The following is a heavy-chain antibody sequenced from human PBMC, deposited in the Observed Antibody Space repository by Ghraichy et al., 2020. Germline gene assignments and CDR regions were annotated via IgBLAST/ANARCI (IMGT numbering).Heavy chain of an antibody. CDR2: IYISGSI. Sequence: GSLRLSCTVSGGSIRRYYWSWIRQPAGKRLEWIGRIYISGSINYNPSLKSRVTMSLDTSKNQFSLKLSSVTAADTAVYYCASTYFDFWSDSSGYGMDVWGQGTTVTVSS. CDR1: GGSIRRYY. V-gene: IGHV4-4*07. CDR3: ASTYFDFWSDSSGYGMDV. J-gene: IGHJ6*02. D-gene: IGHD3-3*01.